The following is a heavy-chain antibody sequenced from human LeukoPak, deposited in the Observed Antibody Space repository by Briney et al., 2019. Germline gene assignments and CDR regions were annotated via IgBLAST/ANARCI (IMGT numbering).Heavy chain of an antibody. CDR2: IYYSGST. J-gene: IGHJ6*03. Sequence: SETLSLTCTVSGVSISSYYWSWIRQPPGKGLEWIGYIYYSGSTNYNPSLKSRVTISVDTSKNQFSLKLSSVTAADTAVYYCARGVYSSARGYYYMDVWGKGTTVIVSS. D-gene: IGHD6-25*01. V-gene: IGHV4-59*01. CDR1: GVSISSYY. CDR3: ARGVYSSARGYYYMDV.